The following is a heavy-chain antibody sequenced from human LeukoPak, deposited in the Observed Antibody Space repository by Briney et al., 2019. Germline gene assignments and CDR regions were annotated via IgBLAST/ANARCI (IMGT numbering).Heavy chain of an antibody. V-gene: IGHV1-2*02. CDR3: ARGKSGYSP. D-gene: IGHD3-22*01. J-gene: IGHJ4*02. CDR1: GYTFTENY. Sequence: ASVKVSCKASGYTFTENYIHWVRQSPGQGLEWMGLINPNSGAANYTQKFRGRVIMTRDTSISTAYMHLSRLRSDDTAVYYCARGKSGYSPWGQGTPVTVSS. CDR2: INPNSGAA.